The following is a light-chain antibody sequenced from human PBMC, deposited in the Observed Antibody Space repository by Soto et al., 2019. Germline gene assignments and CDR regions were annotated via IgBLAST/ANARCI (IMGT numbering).Light chain of an antibody. CDR3: SSYAGSNNYV. CDR2: EVS. V-gene: IGLV2-8*01. J-gene: IGLJ1*01. Sequence: QSVLTQPPSASGSPGQSVTISCTGTSRDVGGYNYVSWYQQHPGKAPKLMIYEVSKRPSGVPDRFSGSKSGNTASLTVSGLQAEDEADYYRSSYAGSNNYVFGAGTKLTVL. CDR1: SRDVGGYNY.